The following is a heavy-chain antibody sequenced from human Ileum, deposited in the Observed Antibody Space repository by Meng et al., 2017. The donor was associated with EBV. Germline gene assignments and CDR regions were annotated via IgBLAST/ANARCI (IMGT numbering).Heavy chain of an antibody. V-gene: IGHV4-59*08. J-gene: IGHJ4*02. CDR3: ARGGWSLDY. D-gene: IGHD2-15*01. CDR2: IYYSGST. Sequence: QVQTTEAGPGVVMTSETLSPSCTVSGGSISSYYRSWIRQRPGKGLEWIGYIYYSGSTNYNPTLKSRVTISVDTSKNQFSLNLSSVTAADTAVYYCARGGWSLDYWGQGTLVTVSS. CDR1: GGSISSYY.